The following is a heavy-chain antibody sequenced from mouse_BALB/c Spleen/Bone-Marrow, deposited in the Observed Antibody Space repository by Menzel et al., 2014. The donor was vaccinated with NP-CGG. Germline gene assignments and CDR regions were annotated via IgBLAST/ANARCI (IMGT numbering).Heavy chain of an antibody. D-gene: IGHD1-1*01. V-gene: IGHV1-9*01. J-gene: IGHJ3*01. Sequence: VQLQQSGAELMKPGASVKISCKATGYTFSTYWIEWVKQRPGHGLEWIGEILPGSGSTNYNEKFKGKATFTADTSSNTGYMQLSSLTSEDSAVYYCARWYYGSSSFAYWGQGTLVTVSA. CDR3: ARWYYGSSSFAY. CDR2: ILPGSGST. CDR1: GYTFSTYW.